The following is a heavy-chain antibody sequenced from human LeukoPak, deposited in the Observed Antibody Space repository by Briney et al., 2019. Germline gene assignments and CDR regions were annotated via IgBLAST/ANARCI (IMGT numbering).Heavy chain of an antibody. V-gene: IGHV3-30*02. J-gene: IGHJ4*02. D-gene: IGHD2-21*02. CDR3: AKDLSDLYYFDY. CDR2: IRYDGSNK. CDR1: GFTFSSYG. Sequence: PGGSLRLSCAASGFTFSSYGMHWVRQAPGKGLEWVAFIRYDGSNKYYADSVKGRFTISRDNSKNTLYLQMNSLRAEDTAVYYCAKDLSDLYYFDYWGQGTLVTVSS.